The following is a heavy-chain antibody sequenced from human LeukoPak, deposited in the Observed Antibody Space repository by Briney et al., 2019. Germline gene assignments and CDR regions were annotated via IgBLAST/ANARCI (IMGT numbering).Heavy chain of an antibody. V-gene: IGHV4-39*01. CDR3: ARHGTTYYYGMDV. J-gene: IGHJ6*02. D-gene: IGHD2/OR15-2a*01. CDR1: GGSISSSSYY. Sequence: SETLSLTCTVSGGSISSSSYYWAWIRQPPGQGLEWIGSIFYSGSTYYNPSLKSRVTISVDTSKNQFSLRLSSVTAADTAVYYRARHGTTYYYGMDVWGQGTTVTVSS. CDR2: IFYSGST.